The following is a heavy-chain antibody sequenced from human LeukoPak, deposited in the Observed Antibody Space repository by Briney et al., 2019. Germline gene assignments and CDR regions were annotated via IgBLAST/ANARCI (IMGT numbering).Heavy chain of an antibody. CDR2: ISASGGST. CDR1: GLTFSRYA. CDR3: AKDSSSSNYYYGLDV. Sequence: RPGGSLRLSCAASGLTFSRYAMSWVRQAPGKGLEWVSAISASGGSTYYADSVKGRFTISRDNSKNTLYLQMNSLRGDDTSMYFCAKDSSSSNYYYGLDVWGQGTTVTVSS. D-gene: IGHD6-13*01. V-gene: IGHV3-23*01. J-gene: IGHJ6*02.